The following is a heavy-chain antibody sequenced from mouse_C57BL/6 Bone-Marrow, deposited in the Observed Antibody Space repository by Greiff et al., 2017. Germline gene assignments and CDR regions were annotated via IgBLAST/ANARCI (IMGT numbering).Heavy chain of an antibody. J-gene: IGHJ4*01. D-gene: IGHD1-1*01. CDR1: GFNIKDDY. Sequence: EVQVVESGAELVRPGASVKLSCTASGFNIKDDYMHWVKQRPEQGLEWIGWIDPENGDTEYASKFQGKATITADTSSNTAYLQLSSLTSEDTAVXYCTSYCGYAMDVWGKGTSVTVSS. CDR3: TSYCGYAMDV. V-gene: IGHV14-4*01. CDR2: IDPENGDT.